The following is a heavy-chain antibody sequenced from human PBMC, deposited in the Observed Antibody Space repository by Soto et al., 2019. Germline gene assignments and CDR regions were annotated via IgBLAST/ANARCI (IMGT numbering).Heavy chain of an antibody. CDR1: GFTFSSYA. J-gene: IGHJ4*02. CDR2: ISGSGGST. V-gene: IGHV3-23*01. D-gene: IGHD2-8*01. Sequence: GGSLRLSCAASGFTFSSYAMSWVRQAPGKGLEWVSAISGSGGSTYYADSVKGRFTISRDNSKNTLYLQMNSLRAEDTDVYYCAKGSGYCTNGVCFIDYWGQGTLVTVSS. CDR3: AKGSGYCTNGVCFIDY.